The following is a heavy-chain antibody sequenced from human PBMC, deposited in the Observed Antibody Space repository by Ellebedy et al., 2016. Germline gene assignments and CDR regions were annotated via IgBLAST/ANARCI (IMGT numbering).Heavy chain of an antibody. V-gene: IGHV3-72*01. CDR1: GFTVSDYH. D-gene: IGHD2-21*02. Sequence: GESLKISCVAVGFTVSDYHMDWVRQAPGKGLEWVGRVRHKGRGYTTEYAASAKGRFTVSRDDSKNSLFLQMSSLKTEDTAMYYCAASGDGNILDFWGQGNLVTVSS. J-gene: IGHJ4*02. CDR2: VRHKGRGYTT. CDR3: AASGDGNILDF.